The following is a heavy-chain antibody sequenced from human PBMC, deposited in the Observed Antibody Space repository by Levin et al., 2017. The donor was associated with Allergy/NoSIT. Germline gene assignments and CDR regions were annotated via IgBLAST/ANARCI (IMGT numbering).Heavy chain of an antibody. V-gene: IGHV3-23*01. CDR2: VSGGGGSM. J-gene: IGHJ6*03. D-gene: IGHD2-2*01. Sequence: PGESLKISCAASGFIFNTYDMAWVRQAPGKGLEWVSGVSGGGGSMSYVDSVKGRFTISRDNSKNTVSLQMNSLRAEDTAVYYCVKVVSYYSSMSCYYYYMDVWGKGTTVTVSS. CDR1: GFIFNTYD. CDR3: VKVVSYYSSMSCYYYYMDV.